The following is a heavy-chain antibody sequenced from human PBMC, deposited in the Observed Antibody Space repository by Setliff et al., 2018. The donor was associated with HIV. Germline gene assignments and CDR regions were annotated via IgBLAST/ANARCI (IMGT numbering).Heavy chain of an antibody. CDR1: GDSISSDFY. J-gene: IGHJ3*01. V-gene: IGHV4-38-2*02. CDR3: ARVVETTYISGFGAFDV. D-gene: IGHD4-4*01. CDR2: IYHSGNT. Sequence: SETLSLTCTVSGDSISSDFYWGWIRQPPGKGLEWIGSIYHSGNTYNMPSLQSRVTISVDMSKNQFSLNLNSVTAADTGVYYCARVVETTYISGFGAFDVWGQGKVVTVSS.